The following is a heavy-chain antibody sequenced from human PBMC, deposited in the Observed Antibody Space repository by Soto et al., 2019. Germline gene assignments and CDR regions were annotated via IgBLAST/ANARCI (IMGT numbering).Heavy chain of an antibody. D-gene: IGHD3-22*01. J-gene: IGHJ6*02. Sequence: EVQLVESGGGLVQPGGSLRLSCAASGFTFSSYEMNWVRQAPGKGLEWVSYISSSGSTIYYADSVKGRFTISRDNAKNSLYLQMNSLRAEDTAVYYCARDLAAYYYDSSGYKTVNYYYGMDVWGQGTTVTVSS. V-gene: IGHV3-48*03. CDR2: ISSSGSTI. CDR1: GFTFSSYE. CDR3: ARDLAAYYYDSSGYKTVNYYYGMDV.